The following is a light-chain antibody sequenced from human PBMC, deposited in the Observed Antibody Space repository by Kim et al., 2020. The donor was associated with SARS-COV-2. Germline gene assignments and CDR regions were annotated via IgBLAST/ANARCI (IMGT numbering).Light chain of an antibody. Sequence: GKRFTIYCSGSSANSGDNYLNCNQQLPGTAPKLLIYRDNQRASGVPDRFSVSKSGTSASLAISGLRSEDEADYYCAAWDGRLSGPVFGGGTKVTVL. J-gene: IGLJ2*01. CDR2: RDN. V-gene: IGLV1-47*01. CDR3: AAWDGRLSGPV. CDR1: SANSGDNY.